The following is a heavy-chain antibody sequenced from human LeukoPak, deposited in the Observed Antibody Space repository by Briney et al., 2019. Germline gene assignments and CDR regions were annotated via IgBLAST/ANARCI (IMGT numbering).Heavy chain of an antibody. CDR3: TRETLWFGDLGGDY. Sequence: GGSLRLSCTASGFTFGDYAMSWFRQAPGKGLEWVGFIRSKAYGGTTEYAASVKGRFTISRDDSKSIAYLQMNSLKTEDTAVYYRTRETLWFGDLGGDYWGQGTLVTVSS. CDR1: GFTFGDYA. CDR2: IRSKAYGGTT. D-gene: IGHD3-10*01. V-gene: IGHV3-49*03. J-gene: IGHJ4*02.